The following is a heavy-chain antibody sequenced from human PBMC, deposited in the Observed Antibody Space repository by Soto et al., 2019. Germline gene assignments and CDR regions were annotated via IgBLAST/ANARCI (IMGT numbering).Heavy chain of an antibody. CDR2: IYYSGST. V-gene: IGHV4-30-4*01. CDR1: GGSISSGDYY. Sequence: QVQLQESGPGLVKPSQTLSLTCTVSGGSISSGDYYWSWIRQPPGKGLEWIGYIYYSGSTYYNPSLKSRVTISVDTSKNHFSLKLSSVTAADTAVYYCARGNGGNQDTFDIWGQGTMVTVSS. D-gene: IGHD2-15*01. CDR3: ARGNGGNQDTFDI. J-gene: IGHJ3*02.